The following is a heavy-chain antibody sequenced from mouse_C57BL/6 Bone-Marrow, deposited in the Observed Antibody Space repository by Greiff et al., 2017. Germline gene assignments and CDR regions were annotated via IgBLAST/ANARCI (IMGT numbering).Heavy chain of an antibody. CDR2: IYPRSGNT. D-gene: IGHD1-1*01. CDR1: GYTFTSYG. CDR3: ARGRITTVVAPFAY. V-gene: IGHV1-81*01. J-gene: IGHJ3*01. Sequence: HVQLQQSGAELVRPGASVKLSCKASGYTFTSYGISWVKQRTGQGLEWIGEIYPRSGNTYYNEKFKGKATLTADKSSSTAYMELRSLTSEDSAVYFCARGRITTVVAPFAYWGQGTLVTVSA.